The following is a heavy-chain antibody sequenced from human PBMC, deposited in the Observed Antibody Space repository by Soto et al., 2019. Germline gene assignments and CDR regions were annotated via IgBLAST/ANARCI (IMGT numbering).Heavy chain of an antibody. CDR3: ARQRTSVVTQAYFDS. CDR1: GDSINNRSYY. V-gene: IGHV4-39*01. CDR2: IYYGGST. Sequence: SETLSLTCTVTGDSINNRSYYWGWIRQPPGKGLEWIGSIYYGGSTYNNPSLKSRVSMSVDTSKNQFSLKLRSVTAADTALYYCARQRTSVVTQAYFDSWGQGSLVTVSS. D-gene: IGHD2-21*02. J-gene: IGHJ4*02.